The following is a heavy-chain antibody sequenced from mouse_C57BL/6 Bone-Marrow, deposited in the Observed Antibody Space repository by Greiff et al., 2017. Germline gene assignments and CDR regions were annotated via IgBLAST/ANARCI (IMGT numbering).Heavy chain of an antibody. V-gene: IGHV1-81*01. J-gene: IGHJ2*01. CDR3: ARYYGSSQYYFDY. CDR2: IFPRSGNT. Sequence: QVQLQQSGAELARPGASVKLSCTASGYTFTSYGISWVQQRTGQGLEWIGEIFPRSGNTYYNEKFKGKATLTADKSSSTAYMELRSLTSEDSAVXFCARYYGSSQYYFDYWGQGTTLTVSS. CDR1: GYTFTSYG. D-gene: IGHD1-1*01.